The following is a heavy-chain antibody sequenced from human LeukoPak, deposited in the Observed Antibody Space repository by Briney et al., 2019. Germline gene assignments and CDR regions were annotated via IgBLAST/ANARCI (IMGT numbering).Heavy chain of an antibody. D-gene: IGHD2-21*02. J-gene: IGHJ4*02. CDR3: ARATYCGGDCYDRTAFDY. V-gene: IGHV1-2*02. CDR1: GYTFTGYY. Sequence: ASVKVSCKASGYTFTGYYMHWVRQAPGQGLEWMGWINPNSGGTNYAQKFQGRVTMTRDTSISTAYMELSRLRSDDTAVYYCARATYCGGDCYDRTAFDYWGQGTPVTVSS. CDR2: INPNSGGT.